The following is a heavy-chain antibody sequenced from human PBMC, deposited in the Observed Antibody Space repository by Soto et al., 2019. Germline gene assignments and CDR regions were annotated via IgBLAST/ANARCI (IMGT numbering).Heavy chain of an antibody. CDR3: ARGPVVVITQHYGMDV. J-gene: IGHJ6*02. V-gene: IGHV3-30-3*01. CDR2: ISYDGSNK. CDR1: GFTFSSYA. Sequence: GGSLRLSCAASGFTFSSYAMHWVRQAPGKGLEWVAVISYDGSNKYYADSVKGRFTISRDNSKNTLYLQMNSLRAEDTAVYYCARGPVVVITQHYGMDVWGQGTTVTVSS. D-gene: IGHD3-22*01.